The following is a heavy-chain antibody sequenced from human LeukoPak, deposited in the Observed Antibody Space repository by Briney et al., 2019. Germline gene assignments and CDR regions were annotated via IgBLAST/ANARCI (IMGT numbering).Heavy chain of an antibody. V-gene: IGHV3-48*03. J-gene: IGHJ4*02. CDR3: ARAALWFHY. D-gene: IGHD3-10*01. CDR1: GFTFSSYE. Sequence: PGGSLRLSCAASGFTFSSYEMNWVRQAPGKGLEWVSYISSSGSTIYYADSVKGRFTISRDNAKNSLYLQMNSLRAEDTAVYYCARAALWFHYWGQGTLVTASS. CDR2: ISSSGSTI.